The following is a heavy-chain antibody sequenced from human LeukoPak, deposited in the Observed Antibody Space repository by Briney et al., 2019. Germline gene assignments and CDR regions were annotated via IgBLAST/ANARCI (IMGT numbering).Heavy chain of an antibody. CDR3: ARLSTVVTFDY. V-gene: IGHV3-7*01. CDR1: GFTFSTYW. CDR2: IKEDGSVN. Sequence: GGSLRLSCAASGFTFSTYWMSWVRQAPGKGVEWVANIKEDGSVNAYVDSVKGRFTISRDNAKNSLDLQMHSLRVEDAAVYYCARLSTVVTFDYWGQGTLVTVST. J-gene: IGHJ4*02. D-gene: IGHD4-23*01.